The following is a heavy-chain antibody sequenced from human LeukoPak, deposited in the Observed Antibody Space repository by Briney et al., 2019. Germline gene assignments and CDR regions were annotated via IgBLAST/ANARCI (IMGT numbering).Heavy chain of an antibody. CDR1: GFTFTSSA. D-gene: IGHD5-12*01. CDR2: IVVGSGNT. CDR3: AAGTPNIVAHDAFDI. V-gene: IGHV1-58*02. Sequence: GASVKVSCKASGFTFTSSATQWVRQARGQRLEWIGWIVVGSGNTNYAQKFQERVTITRDMSTSTAYMELSSLRSEDTAVYYCAAGTPNIVAHDAFDIWGQGTMVTVSS. J-gene: IGHJ3*02.